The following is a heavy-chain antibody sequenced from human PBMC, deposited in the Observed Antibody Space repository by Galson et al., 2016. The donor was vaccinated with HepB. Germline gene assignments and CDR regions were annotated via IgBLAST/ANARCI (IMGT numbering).Heavy chain of an antibody. CDR2: IIPIFGSS. CDR1: GGTFSTYT. CDR3: ARDLGWGIVVVTASTYTMDV. V-gene: IGHV1-69*13. D-gene: IGHD2-21*02. J-gene: IGHJ6*02. Sequence: SVKVSCKASGGTFSTYTISWVRQAPGQGLEWMGVIIPIFGSSKDAPKFQGRVTITADESTSTAYMELSSLRSEDTAVYYCARDLGWGIVVVTASTYTMDVWGQGTTVTVSS.